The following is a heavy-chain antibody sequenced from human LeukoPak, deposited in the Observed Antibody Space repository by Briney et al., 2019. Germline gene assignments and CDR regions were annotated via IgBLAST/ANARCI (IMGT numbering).Heavy chain of an antibody. Sequence: SVKVSCKASGGTFSSYAISWVRQAPGQGLEWMGGIIPIFGTANYAQKFQGRVTITADKSTSTAYMELSSLRSEDTAVYYCAREVAAAGTRAFDIWGQGTMVTVSS. V-gene: IGHV1-69*06. J-gene: IGHJ3*02. CDR2: IIPIFGTA. CDR1: GGTFSSYA. D-gene: IGHD6-13*01. CDR3: AREVAAAGTRAFDI.